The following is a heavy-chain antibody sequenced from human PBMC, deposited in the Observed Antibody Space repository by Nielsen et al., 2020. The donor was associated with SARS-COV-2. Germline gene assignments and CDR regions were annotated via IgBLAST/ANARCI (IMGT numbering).Heavy chain of an antibody. D-gene: IGHD3-10*01. V-gene: IGHV3-23*01. CDR1: GFTFSSYA. CDR3: AKFLWFGELSDIYFDY. J-gene: IGHJ4*02. Sequence: GESLKISCAASGFTFSSYAMNWVRQAPGKGLEWVSGITSSGANTYYADSVKGRFTISRDNSKNTLYLQMNSQRAEDTALYYCAKFLWFGELSDIYFDYWGQGTLVTVSS. CDR2: ITSSGANT.